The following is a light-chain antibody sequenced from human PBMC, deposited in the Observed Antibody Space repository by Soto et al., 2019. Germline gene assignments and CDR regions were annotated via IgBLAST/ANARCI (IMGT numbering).Light chain of an antibody. CDR1: SSNIGNNL. CDR2: DIN. J-gene: IGLJ3*02. Sequence: QSVLTQPPSVSAAPGQKVTISCCGSSSNIGNNLVSWYQQLPGTAPKLLIYDINKRPSGIPDRFSGSKSGTSATLGITGLQTGDEADYYCGTWDSSLSSGVFGGGTKLTVL. CDR3: GTWDSSLSSGV. V-gene: IGLV1-51*01.